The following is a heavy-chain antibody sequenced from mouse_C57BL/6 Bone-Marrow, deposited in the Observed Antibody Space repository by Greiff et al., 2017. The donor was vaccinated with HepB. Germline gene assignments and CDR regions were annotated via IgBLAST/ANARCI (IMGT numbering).Heavy chain of an antibody. CDR2: IYPGSGST. V-gene: IGHV1-55*01. J-gene: IGHJ1*03. D-gene: IGHD1-1*01. CDR3: ARRYYGSSWYIDV. Sequence: QVQLQQPGAELVKPGASVKMSCKASGYTFTSSWITWVKQRPGQGLEWIGDIYPGSGSTNYNEKFKSKATLTVDTSSSTAYMQLSSLTSEDSAVYYCARRYYGSSWYIDVWGTGATVTVSS. CDR1: GYTFTSSW.